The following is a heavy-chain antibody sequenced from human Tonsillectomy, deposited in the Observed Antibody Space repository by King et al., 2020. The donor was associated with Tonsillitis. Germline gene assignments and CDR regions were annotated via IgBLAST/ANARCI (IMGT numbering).Heavy chain of an antibody. CDR3: ATVDSSAYDHYFDY. CDR1: GRTFSSYA. Sequence: QLVQSGAEVKKPGSSVKVSCKASGRTFSSYAISWVRQAPGQGLEWMGGIIPIFGTANYAQKFQDRVTITPDESTSTAYMELSSLRSEDTAVFYCATVDSSAYDHYFDYWGQGTLVTVSS. CDR2: IIPIFGTA. D-gene: IGHD3-22*01. J-gene: IGHJ4*02. V-gene: IGHV1-69*01.